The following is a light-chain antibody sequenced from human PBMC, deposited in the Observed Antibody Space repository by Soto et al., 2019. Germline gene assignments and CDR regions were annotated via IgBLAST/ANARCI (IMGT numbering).Light chain of an antibody. J-gene: IGLJ1*01. Sequence: QSVLTQPPSVSAAPGQKVIISCSGTSSNIGKNYVSWYQQLPGTVPKLLSYDNKRPSGIPDRFSGSKSGTSATLGITGLQTGDEADYYCGAWDNSLSTYVFGAGTQLTVL. CDR2: DN. CDR3: GAWDNSLSTYV. V-gene: IGLV1-51*01. CDR1: SSNIGKNY.